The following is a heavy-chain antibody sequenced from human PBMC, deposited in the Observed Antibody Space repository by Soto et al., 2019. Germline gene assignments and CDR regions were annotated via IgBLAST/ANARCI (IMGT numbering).Heavy chain of an antibody. CDR3: ARGFSSYSDF. Sequence: QVQLVQSGAEVKQPGASVKVSCKASGYTFSDYDINWVRQVPGQGLEWMAWMNPSTGNTASAQKFQGRVILTRDTSISTAYMEVRSLTSEDTAIYYCARGFSSYSDFWGPGTLVSVSS. V-gene: IGHV1-8*01. J-gene: IGHJ4*02. CDR1: GYTFSDYD. CDR2: MNPSTGNT. D-gene: IGHD6-13*01.